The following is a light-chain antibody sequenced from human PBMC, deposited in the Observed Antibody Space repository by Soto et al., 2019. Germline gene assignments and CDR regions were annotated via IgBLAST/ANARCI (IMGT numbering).Light chain of an antibody. CDR1: QSISSW. CDR2: KAS. CDR3: QQYNSYSIT. V-gene: IGKV1-5*03. Sequence: DIQLTKYTSTLSASVGDSVTITCRASQSISSWLAWYQQKPGKAPKLLIYKASSLESGVPARFSGSGSGTEFTLTISSLQPDDFATYYCQQYNSYSITFGQGTRLEI. J-gene: IGKJ5*01.